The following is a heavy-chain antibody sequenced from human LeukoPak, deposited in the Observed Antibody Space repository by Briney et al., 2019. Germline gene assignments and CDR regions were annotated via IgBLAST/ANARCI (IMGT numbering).Heavy chain of an antibody. Sequence: ASVKVSCMASGYSFTSFGLSWARQAPGQGPEWMGWISAASGSTNYAQKFQDRVTMTTDTSTTTVYMELRSLRSDDTAVYYCAKEQEGTAIGGVFDYWGQGTVVTVSS. CDR3: AKEQEGTAIGGVFDY. CDR1: GYSFTSFG. CDR2: ISAASGST. D-gene: IGHD2-21*02. V-gene: IGHV1-18*01. J-gene: IGHJ4*02.